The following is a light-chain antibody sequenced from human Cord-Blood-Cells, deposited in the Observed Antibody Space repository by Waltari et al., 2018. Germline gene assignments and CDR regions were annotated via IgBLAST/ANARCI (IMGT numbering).Light chain of an antibody. CDR2: DVS. J-gene: IGLJ1*01. CDR3: SSYTSSNPYV. CDR1: SSDVGGYNY. Sequence: QSALTQPVSVSGSPGQSITISCTGTSSDVGGYNYVSWYQQHPGKAPKLMIYDVSNRPSGVSNRFSGSKSGNTASLTISGLQAEDEADYYCSSYTSSNPYVFGTGTKVTVL. V-gene: IGLV2-14*03.